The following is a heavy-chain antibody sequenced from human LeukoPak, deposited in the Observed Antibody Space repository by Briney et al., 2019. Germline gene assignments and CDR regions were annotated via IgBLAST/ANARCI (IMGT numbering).Heavy chain of an antibody. J-gene: IGHJ4*02. V-gene: IGHV3-23*01. Sequence: QTGGSLRLSCVASGFTFSSYAMSWVRQAPGKGLEWVSGISGSGGSTYYADSVKGRFTISRDNSKNTLYLQTNSLRADDTAVYYCAKNLEAWELPNFFFDYWGQGTLVTVSS. D-gene: IGHD1-26*01. CDR2: ISGSGGST. CDR3: AKNLEAWELPNFFFDY. CDR1: GFTFSSYA.